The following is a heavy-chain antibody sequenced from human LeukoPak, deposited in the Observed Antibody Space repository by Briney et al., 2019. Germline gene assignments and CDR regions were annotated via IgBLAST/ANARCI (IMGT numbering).Heavy chain of an antibody. CDR3: ARERGIAVAGAPDY. D-gene: IGHD6-19*01. J-gene: IGHJ4*02. Sequence: SETLSLTCTVSGGSISSYYWSWIRQPPGKGLEWIGYIYYSGSTNYNPSLKSRVTISVDTSKNQFSLKLGSVTAADTAVYYCARERGIAVAGAPDYWGQGTLVTVSS. CDR2: IYYSGST. CDR1: GGSISSYY. V-gene: IGHV4-59*01.